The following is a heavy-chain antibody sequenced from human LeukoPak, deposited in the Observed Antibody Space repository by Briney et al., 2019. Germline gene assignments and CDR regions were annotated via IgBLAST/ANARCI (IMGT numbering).Heavy chain of an antibody. Sequence: GGSLRLSCAASGLTVSNNYMSWVRQAPGKGLEWEAKINEDGSETDYVDSVKGRFTISRDNAKSTVLLQMSSLRAEDTAVYYCARPQVLPDDIYNFWGQGTMVTVSS. J-gene: IGHJ3*01. CDR3: ARPQVLPDDIYNF. CDR2: INEDGSET. D-gene: IGHD2-2*01. CDR1: GLTVSNNY. V-gene: IGHV3-7*01.